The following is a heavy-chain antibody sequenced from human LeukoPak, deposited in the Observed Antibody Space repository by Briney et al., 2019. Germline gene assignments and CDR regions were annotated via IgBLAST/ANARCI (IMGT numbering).Heavy chain of an antibody. CDR3: TTGETTPFGVVTAGY. D-gene: IGHD3-3*01. V-gene: IGHV3-15*01. CDR1: GFTFSNAW. J-gene: IGHJ4*02. Sequence: GGSLRLSCAASGFTFSNAWMSWVRQAPGKGLEWVGRIKSKTDGGTTDYAAPVKGRFTISRDDSKNTLYLQMNSLKTEDTAVSYCTTGETTPFGVVTAGYWGQGTLVTVSS. CDR2: IKSKTDGGTT.